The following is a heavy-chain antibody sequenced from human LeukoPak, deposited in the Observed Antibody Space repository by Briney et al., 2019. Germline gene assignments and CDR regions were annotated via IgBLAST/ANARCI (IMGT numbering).Heavy chain of an antibody. CDR1: GGSISSGGYY. D-gene: IGHD2-15*01. J-gene: IGHJ6*03. V-gene: IGHV4-61*02. Sequence: SETLSLTCTVSGGSISSGGYYWSWIRQPAGKGLEWIGRIYTSGSTNYNPSLKSRVTMSVDTSKNQFSLKLSSVTAADTAVYYCARDAAAPPQPQDYYYYYMDVWGKGTTVTVSS. CDR2: IYTSGST. CDR3: ARDAAAPPQPQDYYYYYMDV.